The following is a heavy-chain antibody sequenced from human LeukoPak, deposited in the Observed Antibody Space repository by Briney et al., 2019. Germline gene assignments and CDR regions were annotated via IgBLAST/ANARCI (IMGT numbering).Heavy chain of an antibody. CDR1: GFTFSSYR. V-gene: IGHV3-21*01. J-gene: IGHJ5*02. D-gene: IGHD3-10*01. CDR2: ISSSSSYI. Sequence: PGGSLRLSCAASGFTFSSYRMNWVRQAPGKGLEWVSSISSSSSYIYYADSVKGRFTISRDNAKNSLYLQMNSLRAEDTAVYYCARGRSGSLYNWFDPWGQGTLVTVSS. CDR3: ARGRSGSLYNWFDP.